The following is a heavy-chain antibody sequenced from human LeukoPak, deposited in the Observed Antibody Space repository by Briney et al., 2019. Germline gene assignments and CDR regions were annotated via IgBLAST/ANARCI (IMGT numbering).Heavy chain of an antibody. CDR2: INPNSGGT. D-gene: IGHD5-12*01. Sequence: AASVKVSCKASGYTFTVYYMHSVRQAPGQGLEWMGWINPNSGGTNYAQKFQGRVTMTRDTSLSTAYMELTRLRSDDTAVHYCAWGSAYDFRTHDYWGQGTLVTVSS. CDR1: GYTFTVYY. J-gene: IGHJ4*02. V-gene: IGHV1-2*02. CDR3: AWGSAYDFRTHDY.